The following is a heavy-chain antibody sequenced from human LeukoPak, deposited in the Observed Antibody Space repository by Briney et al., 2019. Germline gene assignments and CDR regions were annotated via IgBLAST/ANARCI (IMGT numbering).Heavy chain of an antibody. Sequence: GGSLRLSCAASGFTFSSYAMTWVRQAPGKGLEWVAVISYDGSNKYYADSVKGRFTISRDNSKNTLYLQMNSLRAEDTAVYYCASSTDDYGDSTGFDYWGQGTLVTVSS. D-gene: IGHD4-17*01. CDR2: ISYDGSNK. J-gene: IGHJ4*02. V-gene: IGHV3-30-3*01. CDR3: ASSTDDYGDSTGFDY. CDR1: GFTFSSYA.